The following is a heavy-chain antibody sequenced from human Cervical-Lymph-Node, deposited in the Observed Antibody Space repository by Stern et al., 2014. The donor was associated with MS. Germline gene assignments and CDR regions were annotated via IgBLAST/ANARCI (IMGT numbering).Heavy chain of an antibody. CDR1: AGSMGSFY. V-gene: IGHV4-59*08. CDR2: VHYGGST. CDR3: ARAGGVHGGASFDQ. D-gene: IGHD3-16*01. Sequence: VQLVESGPGRVRPSETLSLTCTVSAGSMGSFYWSWIRQPPGKGLEWIGYVHYGGSTNYNPSLNSRVTMSLDRSKNQFSLSLTSVTAADTAVYYCARAGGVHGGASFDQWGQGTLVTVSS. J-gene: IGHJ4*02.